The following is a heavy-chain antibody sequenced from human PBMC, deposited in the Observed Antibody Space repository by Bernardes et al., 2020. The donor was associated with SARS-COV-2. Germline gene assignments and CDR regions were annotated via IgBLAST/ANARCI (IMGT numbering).Heavy chain of an antibody. CDR3: ARYKGGTLDS. CDR2: INRNGSEK. J-gene: IGHJ4*02. V-gene: IGHV3-7*03. Sequence: GGSLRLSCAASAFTFSNFWMTWVRQAPGKGLEWVANINRNGSEKYYVDSLKGRFTISRDNAKNSLYLQMDNLRADDTAVYYCARYKGGTLDSWGQGTLVTVSS. D-gene: IGHD1-7*01. CDR1: AFTFSNFW.